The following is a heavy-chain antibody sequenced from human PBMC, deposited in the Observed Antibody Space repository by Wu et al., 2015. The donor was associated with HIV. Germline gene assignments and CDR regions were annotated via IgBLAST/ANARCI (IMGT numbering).Heavy chain of an antibody. D-gene: IGHD6-13*01. CDR3: ATGQQLAPGAPKDYYYYMDV. J-gene: IGHJ6*03. Sequence: QMQLVQSGAEVKKTGSSVKVSCKASGYTFTYRYLHWVRQAPGQALEWMGWITPFNGNTNYAQKFQDRVTITRDRSMSTAYMELSSLRSEDTAMYYCATGQQLAPGAPKDYYYYMDVVGTKGTTVTV. CDR1: GYTFTYRY. V-gene: IGHV1-45*02. CDR2: ITPFNGNT.